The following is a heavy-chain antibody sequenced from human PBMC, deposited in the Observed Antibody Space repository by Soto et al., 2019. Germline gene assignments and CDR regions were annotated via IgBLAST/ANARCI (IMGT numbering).Heavy chain of an antibody. V-gene: IGHV4-39*01. Sequence: SCQYRYKKNQPPGKGLEWIGSISYSGSTYYNPSLKSRVTISVDTSKNQFSLKLSSVTAADTAVYYCASYYYDSSGYYYVPGVYWGQGTLVTVSS. D-gene: IGHD3-22*01. J-gene: IGHJ4*02. CDR1: SCQY. CDR2: ISYSGST. CDR3: ASYYYDSSGYYYVPGVY.